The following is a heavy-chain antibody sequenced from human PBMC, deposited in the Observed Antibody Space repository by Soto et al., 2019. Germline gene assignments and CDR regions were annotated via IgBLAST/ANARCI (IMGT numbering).Heavy chain of an antibody. Sequence: PGESLKISCKGSGYSFTDYWIGWVRQMPGKGLEWMGIIYPGDSDTKYSPSFQGQVTMSADKSISTAYLQWNSLKASDTAMYYCARDGLSSSSSFDYWGQGTLVTVSS. V-gene: IGHV5-51*01. D-gene: IGHD6-6*01. CDR2: IYPGDSDT. J-gene: IGHJ4*02. CDR1: GYSFTDYW. CDR3: ARDGLSSSSSFDY.